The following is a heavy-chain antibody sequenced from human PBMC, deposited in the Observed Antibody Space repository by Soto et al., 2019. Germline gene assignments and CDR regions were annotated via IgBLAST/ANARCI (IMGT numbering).Heavy chain of an antibody. J-gene: IGHJ4*02. CDR3: ARESRSWYGSIWDY. D-gene: IGHD6-13*01. CDR2: IYFSGGT. Sequence: QVQLQESGPGLVKPSETLSLTCTVSGGSISSYYWSWIRQPPGKGLEWIGYIYFSGGTNYNPSLKGRVTISVDTSKNQFSLKLSSVTAADTAVYYCARESRSWYGSIWDYWGQGTLVTVSS. CDR1: GGSISSYY. V-gene: IGHV4-59*12.